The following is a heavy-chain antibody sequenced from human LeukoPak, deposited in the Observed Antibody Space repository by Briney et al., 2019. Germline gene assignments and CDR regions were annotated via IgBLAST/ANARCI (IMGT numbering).Heavy chain of an antibody. Sequence: SETLSLTCAVSGGSISSGGYSWSWIRQPPGKGLEWIGYIYHSGSTYYNPSLKSRVTISVDRSKNQFSLKLSSVTAADTAVYYCARRTPYCGGDCYSEHYYYCGMDVWGQGTTVTVSS. V-gene: IGHV4-30-2*01. CDR2: IYHSGST. CDR1: GGSISSGGYS. D-gene: IGHD2-21*02. CDR3: ARRTPYCGGDCYSEHYYYCGMDV. J-gene: IGHJ6*02.